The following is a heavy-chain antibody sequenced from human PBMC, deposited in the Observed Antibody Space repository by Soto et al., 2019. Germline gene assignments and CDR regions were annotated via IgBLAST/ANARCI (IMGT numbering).Heavy chain of an antibody. J-gene: IGHJ1*01. CDR1: GAPITSNY. D-gene: IGHD3-9*01. CDR2: LDHQGYS. V-gene: IGHV4-59*08. CDR3: ARTRDFDNSGSAY. Sequence: SETLSLIGSVSGAPITSNYCTWIRQPPGKVLEWIGYLDHQGYSNYSPSLRSRVSMSIDRSKNQLSLKLTAVTAADTAVYYCARTRDFDNSGSAYCGPGTLVTVSS.